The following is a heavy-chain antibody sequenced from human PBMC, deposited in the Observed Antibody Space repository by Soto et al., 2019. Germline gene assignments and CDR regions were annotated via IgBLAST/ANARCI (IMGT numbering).Heavy chain of an antibody. CDR2: ISYDGSNK. V-gene: IGHV3-30*18. CDR1: GFTFSSYG. D-gene: IGHD4-17*01. J-gene: IGHJ5*02. CDR3: AKARTFYGDDNWFDP. Sequence: QVQLVESGGGVVQPGRSLRLSCAASGFTFSSYGMHWVRQAPGKGLEWVAVISYDGSNKYYADSVKGRFTISRDNSKNTLYLQMNSLRAEDTAVYYCAKARTFYGDDNWFDPWGQGTLVTVSS.